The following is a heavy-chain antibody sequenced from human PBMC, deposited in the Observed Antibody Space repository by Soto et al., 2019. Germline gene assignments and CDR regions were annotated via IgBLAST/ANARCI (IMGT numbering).Heavy chain of an antibody. J-gene: IGHJ4*02. Sequence: QVQLVESGGGLVKPGGSLRLSCAASGFTFSDYYMSWIRQAPGKGLEGVAYISSSGSTIYYADSVKGRATFSRDNAKNPRDLQMNSLRAEDTAVYYCASRLDDYGDYGLEYWGEGTLVTVSS. D-gene: IGHD4-17*01. CDR1: GFTFSDYY. CDR2: ISSSGSTI. CDR3: ASRLDDYGDYGLEY. V-gene: IGHV3-11*01.